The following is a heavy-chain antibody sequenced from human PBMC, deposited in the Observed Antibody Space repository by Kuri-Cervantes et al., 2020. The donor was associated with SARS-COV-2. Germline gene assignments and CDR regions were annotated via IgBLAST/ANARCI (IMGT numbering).Heavy chain of an antibody. V-gene: IGHV1-2*02. CDR3: ARGRNYKNYFDY. J-gene: IGHJ4*02. D-gene: IGHD1-7*01. CDR2: INPNSGGT. CDR1: GYTFTGYY. Sequence: ASVKVSCKASGYTFTGYYMHWVRQAPGQGLEWMGWINPNSGGTNYAQTFQGRVTMTRDTSISAAYMELTRLRSDDTAVYYCARGRNYKNYFDYLGQGTLVTVSS.